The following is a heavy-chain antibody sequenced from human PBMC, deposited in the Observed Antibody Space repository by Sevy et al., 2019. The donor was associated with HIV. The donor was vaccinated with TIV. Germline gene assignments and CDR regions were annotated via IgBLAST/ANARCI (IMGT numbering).Heavy chain of an antibody. CDR1: GFTFSSYA. CDR2: ISSNGGST. D-gene: IGHD6-13*01. V-gene: IGHV3-64D*06. J-gene: IGHJ3*02. CDR3: VKDSDSTYSSPNDAFDI. Sequence: GGSLRLPCSASGFTFSSYAMHWVRQAPGKGLEYVSAISSNGGSTYYADSVKGRFTISRDNSKNTLYLQMSSLRAEDTAVYYCVKDSDSTYSSPNDAFDIWGQGTMVTVSS.